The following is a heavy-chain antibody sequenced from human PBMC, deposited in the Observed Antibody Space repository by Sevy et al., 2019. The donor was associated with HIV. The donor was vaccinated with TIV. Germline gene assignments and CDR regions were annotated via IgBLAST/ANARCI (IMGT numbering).Heavy chain of an antibody. Sequence: ASVKVSCKASGGTFSSYGISWVRQAPGQGLEWMGGIIPILGTVNYEQKFQGRVTITADESTKTAYMELSSLRSEDTAVYYCARGGGNGWYYFDSWGQETLVTVSS. V-gene: IGHV1-69*13. CDR3: ARGGGNGWYYFDS. CDR1: GGTFSSYG. D-gene: IGHD6-19*01. J-gene: IGHJ4*02. CDR2: IIPILGTV.